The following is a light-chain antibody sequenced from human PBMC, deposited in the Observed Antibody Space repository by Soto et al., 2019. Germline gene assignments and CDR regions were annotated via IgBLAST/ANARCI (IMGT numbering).Light chain of an antibody. J-gene: IGKJ1*01. CDR1: QSVSSN. CDR3: QQYTNCPRT. V-gene: IGKV3-15*01. Sequence: EIVMTQSPATLSVSPGERATLSCRASQSVSSNLAWYQQKPGQAPRLLIYGASTRATGIPARFSGSGSGTEFTLTISSLQSEECAVYYCQQYTNCPRTFGQGTKEEI. CDR2: GAS.